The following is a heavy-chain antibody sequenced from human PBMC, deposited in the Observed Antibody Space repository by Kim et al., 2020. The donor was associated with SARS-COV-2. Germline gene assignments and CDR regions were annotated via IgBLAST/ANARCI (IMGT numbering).Heavy chain of an antibody. CDR3: AREPEMAAGIA. V-gene: IGHV3-7*01. CDR1: GFTFSSYW. Sequence: GGSLRHSCAASGFTFSSYWMSWVRQAPGKGLEWVANIKQDGSEKYYVDSVKGRFTISRDNAKNSLYLQVNSLRAEDTAVYYCAREPEMAAGIAWGKGTMVTVSS. D-gene: IGHD6-13*01. J-gene: IGHJ6*04. CDR2: IKQDGSEK.